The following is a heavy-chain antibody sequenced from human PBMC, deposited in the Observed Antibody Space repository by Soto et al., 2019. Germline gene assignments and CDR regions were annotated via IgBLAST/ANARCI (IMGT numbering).Heavy chain of an antibody. D-gene: IGHD6-19*01. V-gene: IGHV3-21*01. CDR2: ISSSSSYI. Sequence: GESLKISCAASGFTFSSYSMNWVRQAPGKGLEWVSSISSSSSYIYYADSVKGRFTISRDNAKNSLYLQMNSLRAEDTAVYYCARDHKSSSGWYFGGAFDIWGQGTMVTVSS. CDR1: GFTFSSYS. J-gene: IGHJ3*02. CDR3: ARDHKSSSGWYFGGAFDI.